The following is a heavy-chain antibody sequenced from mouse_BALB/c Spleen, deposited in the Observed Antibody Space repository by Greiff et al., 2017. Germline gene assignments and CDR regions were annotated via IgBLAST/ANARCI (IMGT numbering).Heavy chain of an antibody. CDR2: ISSGGST. CDR3: ARGRDGSSPFAY. CDR1: GFTFSSYA. Sequence: EVNLVESGGGLVKPGGSLKLSCAASGFTFSSYAMSWVRQTPEKRLEWVASISSGGSTYYPDSVKGRFTISRDNARNILYLQMSSLRSEDTAMYYCARGRDGSSPFAYWGQGTLVTVSA. V-gene: IGHV5-6-5*01. J-gene: IGHJ3*01. D-gene: IGHD1-1*01.